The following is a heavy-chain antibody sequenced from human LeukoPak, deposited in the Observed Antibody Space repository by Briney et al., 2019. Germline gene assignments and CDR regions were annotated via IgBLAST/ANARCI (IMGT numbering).Heavy chain of an antibody. J-gene: IGHJ2*01. CDR2: LRAGGGTT. CDR1: GFNFSTYA. V-gene: IGHV3-23*01. CDR3: ARDPDTAMVTAWYFDL. Sequence: GGSLRLSCAASGFNFSTYAMSWVRQAPGKGLEWVSALRAGGGTTFYADSVKGRFTISRDNSKNTLYMQMNSLRDEDTAIYYCARDPDTAMVTAWYFDLWGRGTLVTVSS. D-gene: IGHD5-18*01.